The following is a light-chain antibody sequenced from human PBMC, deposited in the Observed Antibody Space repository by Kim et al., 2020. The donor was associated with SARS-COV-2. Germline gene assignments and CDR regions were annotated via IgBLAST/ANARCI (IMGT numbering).Light chain of an antibody. J-gene: IGKJ2*01. CDR3: QQYGSSPYT. CDR2: GAS. Sequence: LSPEERATLSCRARQSGCSSYLAWYQQKPGQAPRLRIYGASSRATGIPDRFSGSGSGTDFTLTISRLEPEDFAVYYCQQYGSSPYTFGQGTKLEI. CDR1: QSGCSSY. V-gene: IGKV3-20*01.